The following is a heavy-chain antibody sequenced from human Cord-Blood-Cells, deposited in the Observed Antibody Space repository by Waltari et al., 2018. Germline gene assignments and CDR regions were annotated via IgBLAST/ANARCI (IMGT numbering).Heavy chain of an antibody. Sequence: QVQLVESGGGVVQPGRSLRLSCAASGFTFSSYGIHWVRQAPGKGLEWVAVISYDGSNKYYADSVKGRFTISRDNSKNTLYLQMNSLRAEDTAVYYCASGSYYFDYWGQGTLVTVSS. CDR1: GFTFSSYG. V-gene: IGHV3-30*03. CDR3: ASGSYYFDY. J-gene: IGHJ4*02. D-gene: IGHD1-26*01. CDR2: ISYDGSNK.